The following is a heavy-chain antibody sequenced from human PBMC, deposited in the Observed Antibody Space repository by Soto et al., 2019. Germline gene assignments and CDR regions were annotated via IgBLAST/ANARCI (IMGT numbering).Heavy chain of an antibody. Sequence: QLQLQESGPGLVKPSETLSLTCTVSGGSISSSSYYWVWIRQPPGKGLEWIGSIYYSGSTYYNPSLKSRVTISVDTSKNQFSLKLSSVTAADTAVYYCARHNRLRLLEWAHFDYWGQGTLVTVSS. CDR1: GGSISSSSYY. V-gene: IGHV4-39*01. CDR2: IYYSGST. CDR3: ARHNRLRLLEWAHFDY. J-gene: IGHJ4*02. D-gene: IGHD3-3*01.